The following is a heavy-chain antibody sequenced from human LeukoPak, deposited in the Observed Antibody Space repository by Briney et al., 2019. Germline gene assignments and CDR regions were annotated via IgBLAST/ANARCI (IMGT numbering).Heavy chain of an antibody. J-gene: IGHJ3*02. V-gene: IGHV3-48*03. CDR2: ISSSGSTI. CDR1: GFIFRSYE. D-gene: IGHD4-17*01. Sequence: PGGSLRLSCAASGFIFRSYEMNWVRQAPGKGLEWVSYISSSGSTIYYADSVKGRFTLSRDNAKNSLYLQMNSLRAEDTAVYYCARDTLLYADSPDAFDMWGQGTMVTVSS. CDR3: ARDTLLYADSPDAFDM.